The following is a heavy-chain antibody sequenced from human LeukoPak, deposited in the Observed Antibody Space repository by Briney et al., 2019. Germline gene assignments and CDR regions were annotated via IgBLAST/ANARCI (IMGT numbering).Heavy chain of an antibody. CDR3: ARASWRNDAFDI. V-gene: IGHV4-59*01. J-gene: IGHJ3*02. Sequence: SETLSLTCTVSGGSISSYYWRWIRQPPGKGLEWIGYIYYSGSTNYNPSLKSRVTISVDTSKNQFSLKLSSVTAADTAVYYCARASWRNDAFDIWGQGTMVTVSS. D-gene: IGHD1-1*01. CDR1: GGSISSYY. CDR2: IYYSGST.